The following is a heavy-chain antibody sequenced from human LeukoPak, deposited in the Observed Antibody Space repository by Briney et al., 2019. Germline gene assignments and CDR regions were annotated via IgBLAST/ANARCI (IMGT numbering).Heavy chain of an antibody. CDR2: IYTTGSTTGST. Sequence: SETLSLTCTVSGGSVSSGSYYWNWIRQPAGKGLEWIGRIYTTGSTTGSTTYNPSLKSRVTMSIDTSRTHFSLELSSVTAADTAVYYCAREEIRSWFDPWGQGTLVTVSS. CDR3: AREEIRSWFDP. V-gene: IGHV4-61*02. CDR1: GGSVSSGSYY. D-gene: IGHD5-24*01. J-gene: IGHJ5*02.